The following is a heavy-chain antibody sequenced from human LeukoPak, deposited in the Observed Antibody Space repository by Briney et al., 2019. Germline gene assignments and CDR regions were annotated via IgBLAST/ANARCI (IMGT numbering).Heavy chain of an antibody. CDR2: IYNSGST. CDR1: GASISSSAWY. V-gene: IGHV4-39*07. CDR3: ARERLRYFDWLFNAFDI. D-gene: IGHD3-9*01. J-gene: IGHJ3*02. Sequence: SATLSLTCSVSGASISSSAWYWGWIRQPPGKGLQWIGIIYNSGSTYYNPSLKSRVTISVDTSKNQFSLKLSSVTAADTAVYYCARERLRYFDWLFNAFDIWGQGTMVTVSS.